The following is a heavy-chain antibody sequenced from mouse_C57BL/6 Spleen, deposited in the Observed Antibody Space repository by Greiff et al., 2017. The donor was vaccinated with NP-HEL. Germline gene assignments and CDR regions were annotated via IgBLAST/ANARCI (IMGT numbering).Heavy chain of an antibody. CDR3: ARYYGSGDY. V-gene: IGHV1-82*01. D-gene: IGHD1-1*01. J-gene: IGHJ2*01. CDR1: GYAFSSSW. CDR2: IYPGDGDT. Sequence: QVQLQQSGPELVKPGASVKISCKASGYAFSSSWMNWVKQRPGKGLEWIGRIYPGDGDTNYNGKFKGKATLTADKSSSTAYMQLSSLTSEDSAVYFCARYYGSGDYGGQGTTLTVSS.